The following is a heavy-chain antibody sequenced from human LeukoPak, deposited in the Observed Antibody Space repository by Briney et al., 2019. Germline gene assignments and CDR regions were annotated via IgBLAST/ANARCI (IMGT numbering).Heavy chain of an antibody. CDR1: GGTFSSYA. CDR3: GIAAAAGTGGFDY. CDR2: IIPIFGTA. J-gene: IGHJ4*02. V-gene: IGHV1-69*13. Sequence: SVKVSCKASGGTFSSYAISWVRQAPGQGLEWMGGIIPIFGTANYAQKFQGRVTITADESTSTAYMELSSLRSEDTTVYYCGIAAAAGTGGFDYWGQGTLVTVSS. D-gene: IGHD6-13*01.